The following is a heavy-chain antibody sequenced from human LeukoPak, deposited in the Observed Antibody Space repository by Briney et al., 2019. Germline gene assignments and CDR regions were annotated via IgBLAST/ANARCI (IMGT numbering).Heavy chain of an antibody. Sequence: SQTLSLTCTVSGASINSGTYCWSWIRQPAGKGLEWIGRMYTSGSTNYNPSLESRVTISVDTSKNQFSLKLSSVTAADTAVYYCARGEKGSSSGSINYWGQGTLVTVSS. CDR3: ARGEKGSSSGSINY. D-gene: IGHD6-6*01. CDR1: GASINSGTYC. CDR2: MYTSGST. J-gene: IGHJ4*02. V-gene: IGHV4-61*02.